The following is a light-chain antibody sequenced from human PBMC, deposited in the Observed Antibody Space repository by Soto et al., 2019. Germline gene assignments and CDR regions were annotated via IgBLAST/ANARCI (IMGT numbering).Light chain of an antibody. CDR3: SSYTSSSTYV. Sequence: QSVLTQPASVSGSPGQSITISCTGTSSDVCGYNYVSWYQQHPGKAPKLMIYDVSNRPSGVSNRFSGSKSGNTAPLTISGLQAEDEADFYCSSYTSSSTYVFGTGTKVTVL. CDR2: DVS. CDR1: SSDVCGYNY. V-gene: IGLV2-14*01. J-gene: IGLJ1*01.